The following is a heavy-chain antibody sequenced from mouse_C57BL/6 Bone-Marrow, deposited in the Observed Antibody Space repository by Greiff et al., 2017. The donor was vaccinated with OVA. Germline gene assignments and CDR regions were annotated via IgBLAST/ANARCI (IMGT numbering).Heavy chain of an antibody. CDR3: ARADDYGSGDYLDY. CDR2: INPNNGGT. V-gene: IGHV1-26*01. D-gene: IGHD1-1*01. Sequence: VQLQQSGPELVKPGASVKISCKASGYTFTDYYMHWVKQSHGQSLEWIGDINPNNGGTSYNQKFKGKATLTVDKSSRTAYMELRSLTSEDSAVYYCARADDYGSGDYLDYGDQGNALTVTA. CDR1: GYTFTDYY. J-gene: IGHJ2*01.